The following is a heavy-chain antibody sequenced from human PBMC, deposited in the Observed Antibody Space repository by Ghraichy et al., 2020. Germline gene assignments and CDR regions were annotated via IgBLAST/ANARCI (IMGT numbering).Heavy chain of an antibody. CDR2: INHSGST. D-gene: IGHD3-22*01. CDR1: GGSFSGYY. V-gene: IGHV4-34*01. CDR3: ARWAYYDSSGYRRDAFDI. J-gene: IGHJ3*02. Sequence: SETQSLTCAVYGGSFSGYYWSWIRQPPGKGLEWIGEINHSGSTNYNPSLKSRVTISVDTSKNQFSLKLSSVTAADTAVYYCARWAYYDSSGYRRDAFDIWGQGTMVTVSS.